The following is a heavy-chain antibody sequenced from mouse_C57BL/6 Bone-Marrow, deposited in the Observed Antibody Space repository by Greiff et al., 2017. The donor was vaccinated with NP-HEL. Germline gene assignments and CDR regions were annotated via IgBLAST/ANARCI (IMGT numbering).Heavy chain of an antibody. Sequence: QVQLQQPGAELVRPGTSVKVSCKASGYAFTNYLIEWVKQRPGQGLEWIGVINPGSGGTNYNEKFKGKATLTADKSSSTAYMQLSSLTSEDSAVYFCAKGGSSYAMDYWGQGTSVTVSS. CDR2: INPGSGGT. CDR1: GYAFTNYL. J-gene: IGHJ4*01. D-gene: IGHD1-1*01. V-gene: IGHV1-54*01. CDR3: AKGGSSYAMDY.